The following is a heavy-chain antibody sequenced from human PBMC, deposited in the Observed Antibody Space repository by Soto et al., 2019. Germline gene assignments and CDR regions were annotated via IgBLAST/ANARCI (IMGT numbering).Heavy chain of an antibody. CDR1: GGSISSSSYY. CDR2: IYYSGST. CDR3: ARHVVTTVTTRRPDDLFWFDP. V-gene: IGHV4-39*01. Sequence: PSETLSLTCTVSGGSISSSSYYWGWIRQPPGKGLEWIGSIYYSGSTYYNPSLKSRVTISVDTSKNQFSLKLSSVTAADTAVYYCARHVVTTVTTRRPDDLFWFDPWGQGTLVTVSS. D-gene: IGHD4-4*01. J-gene: IGHJ5*02.